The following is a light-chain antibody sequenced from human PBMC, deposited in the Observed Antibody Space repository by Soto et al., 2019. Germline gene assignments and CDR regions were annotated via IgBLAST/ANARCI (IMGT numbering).Light chain of an antibody. CDR2: GNS. Sequence: QSVLTQPPSVSGAPGQRVTISCTGGSSNIGAGYDVHWYQQFPGTAPKLLIYGNSNRPSGVPDRFSGSKSGTSASLAITGLQAEDEADYYCQSYDRSLSGQVFGGGTKLTVL. J-gene: IGLJ3*02. CDR3: QSYDRSLSGQV. V-gene: IGLV1-40*01. CDR1: SSNIGAGYD.